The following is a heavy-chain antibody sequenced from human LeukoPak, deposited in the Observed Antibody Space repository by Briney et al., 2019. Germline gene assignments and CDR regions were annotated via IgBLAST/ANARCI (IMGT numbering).Heavy chain of an antibody. CDR3: ARQHSRGEAGSSSHYKKAYWYFGL. V-gene: IGHV5-51*01. CDR1: GYSFTSYW. Sequence: GESLKISCKGSGYSFTSYWIGWVRQMPGKGLEWMGIIYPGDSDTRYSPSFQGQVTISADKSISTAYLQWSSLKASDTAMYYCARQHSRGEAGSSSHYKKAYWYFGLWGRGTLVTVSS. D-gene: IGHD3-10*01. CDR2: IYPGDSDT. J-gene: IGHJ2*01.